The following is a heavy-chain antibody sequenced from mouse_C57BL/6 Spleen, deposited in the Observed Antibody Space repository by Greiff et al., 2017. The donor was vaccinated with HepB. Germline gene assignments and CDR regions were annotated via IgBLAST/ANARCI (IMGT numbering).Heavy chain of an antibody. CDR2: IYPRSGNT. V-gene: IGHV1-81*01. Sequence: VQLQQSGAELARPGASVKLSCKASGYTFTSYGISWVKQRTGQGLEWIGEIYPRSGNTYYNEKFKGKATLTADKSSSTAYMELRSLTSEDSAVYFCARVNDYDGGDAMDYWGQGPSVTVAS. CDR1: GYTFTSYG. D-gene: IGHD2-4*01. CDR3: ARVNDYDGGDAMDY. J-gene: IGHJ4*01.